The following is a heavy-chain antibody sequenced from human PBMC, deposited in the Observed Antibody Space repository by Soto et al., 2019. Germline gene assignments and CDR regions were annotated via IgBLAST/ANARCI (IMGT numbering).Heavy chain of an antibody. J-gene: IGHJ4*02. CDR1: GFTFSSYA. D-gene: IGHD3-22*01. Sequence: EVQLLESGGGLVQPGGSLRLSCAASGFTFSSYAMSWVRQAPGKGLERVSAISGSGGSTYYADSVKGRFTISRDNSKNTLYLQMNSLRAEDTAVYYCAKDEDYYDSSGYCSYWGQGTLVTVSS. CDR3: AKDEDYYDSSGYCSY. V-gene: IGHV3-23*01. CDR2: ISGSGGST.